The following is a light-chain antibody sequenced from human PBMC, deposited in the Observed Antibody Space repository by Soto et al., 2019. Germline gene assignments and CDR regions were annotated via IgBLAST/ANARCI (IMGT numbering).Light chain of an antibody. J-gene: IGKJ1*01. CDR2: DAS. CDR1: QTISWY. CDR3: QQYNSYSTWT. V-gene: IGKV1-5*01. Sequence: DIQMTQSPSTLSASVGDRVTITYRASQTISWYLAWYQQKAGQAPKVLIFDASTLESGVPSRFSGSGSGTEFTLTISSLQPDDFATYYCQQYNSYSTWTFGQGTKVE.